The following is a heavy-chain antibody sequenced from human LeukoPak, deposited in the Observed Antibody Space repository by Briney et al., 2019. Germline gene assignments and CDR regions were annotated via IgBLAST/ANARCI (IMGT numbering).Heavy chain of an antibody. CDR3: ARDLRSMDV. CDR2: IYHSGRT. J-gene: IGHJ6*04. V-gene: IGHV4-38-2*02. Sequence: SETLSLTCTVSGYSISSGYYWGWIRQPPGKGLEWIGSIYHSGRTFYNPSLKSQVTISVDTSKNQFSLKLSSVTAADTTVYYCARDLRSMDVWGKGTTVTVSS. CDR1: GYSISSGYY. D-gene: IGHD1-14*01.